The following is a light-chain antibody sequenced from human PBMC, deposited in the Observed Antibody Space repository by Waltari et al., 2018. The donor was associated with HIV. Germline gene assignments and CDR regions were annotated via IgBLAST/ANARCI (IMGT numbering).Light chain of an antibody. V-gene: IGLV1-40*01. J-gene: IGLJ1*01. CDR1: NSNLGAGYD. CDR3: LSYDDSLSGSV. Sequence: QSVLTQPASVSGAPGQRVTIFCTGSNSNLGAGYDVHWYQQLPGTAPKLLIFADSNRPSGVPDRFSASKSGTAASLAITGLQAEDEADYYCLSYDDSLSGSVFGTGTKVTVL. CDR2: ADS.